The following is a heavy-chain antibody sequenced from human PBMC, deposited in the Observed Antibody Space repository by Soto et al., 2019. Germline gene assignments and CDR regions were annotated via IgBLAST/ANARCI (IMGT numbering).Heavy chain of an antibody. V-gene: IGHV4-31*03. Sequence: QVQLQELGPGLVKPSQTLSLTCTVSGGSISSDAYYWSWIRQHPGKGLEWIGYIYYTGSTYYNPSLTSRITISVDTSKNQCSLKLSSVTAADTAVYYCARSTLEYYYDSSVGYWGQGTLVTVSS. CDR3: ARSTLEYYYDSSVGY. J-gene: IGHJ4*02. D-gene: IGHD3-22*01. CDR1: GGSISSDAYY. CDR2: IYYTGST.